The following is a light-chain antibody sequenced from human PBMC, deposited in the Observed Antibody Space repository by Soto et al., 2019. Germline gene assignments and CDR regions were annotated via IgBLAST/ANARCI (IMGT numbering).Light chain of an antibody. V-gene: IGKV3-20*01. CDR2: GAS. CDR3: QQYGSSLT. J-gene: IGKJ1*01. Sequence: EIFVTESPAILSVSPGESVTLSCRASQSVIGHLAWYEQKLGQAHRLLIYGASRRASGIPDRFSGSGSGTDFPLTISRLEPEDFAVYYCQQYGSSLTFGQGTKVDIK. CDR1: QSVIGH.